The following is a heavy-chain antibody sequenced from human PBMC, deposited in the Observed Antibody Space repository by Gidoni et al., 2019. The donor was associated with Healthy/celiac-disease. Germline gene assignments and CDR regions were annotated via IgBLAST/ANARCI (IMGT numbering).Heavy chain of an antibody. D-gene: IGHD6-19*01. CDR1: GGSFSGYY. Sequence: QVQLQQWGAGLLKPSETMSLNCAVYGGSFSGYYWSWIRQPPGKGLDWIGEINHSGSTNYNPSLKSRVTISVDTSKNQFSLKLSSVTAADTAVYYCARPRGIAVAGTGFGYWGQGTLVTVSS. J-gene: IGHJ4*02. CDR2: INHSGST. CDR3: ARPRGIAVAGTGFGY. V-gene: IGHV4-34*01.